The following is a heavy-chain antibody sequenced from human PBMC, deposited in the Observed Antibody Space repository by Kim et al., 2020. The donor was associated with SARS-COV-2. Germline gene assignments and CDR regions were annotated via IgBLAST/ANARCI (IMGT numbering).Heavy chain of an antibody. V-gene: IGHV4-39*01. D-gene: IGHD3-22*01. J-gene: IGHJ4*02. CDR3: VRRGYYDSPGYAFDY. CDR2: VYHDGST. CDR1: YGSISISNYY. Sequence: SETLSLTCSVFYGSISISNYYWTWIRQPPGKGPEWVGSVYHDGSTWYYPSLKSRVTISVDTSKNQFSLRVNSVTVADTAVYYCVRRGYYDSPGYAFDYWGQGALVTVSS.